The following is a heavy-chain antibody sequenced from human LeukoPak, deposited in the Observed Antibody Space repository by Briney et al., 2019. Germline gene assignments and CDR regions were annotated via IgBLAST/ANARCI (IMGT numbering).Heavy chain of an antibody. CDR1: GFIFSDYT. CDR2: LSADGSKK. Sequence: PGRSLRLSCAASGFIFSDYTMHWVRQAPGRGLEWVAALSADGSKKYHADSVKGRFTISRDNSRSTLFLQMNSLRVDDTAVYYCARDGIAVERSDPVTGWFDPWGQGTLVTVSS. J-gene: IGHJ5*02. CDR3: ARDGIAVERSDPVTGWFDP. D-gene: IGHD2-15*01. V-gene: IGHV3-30*04.